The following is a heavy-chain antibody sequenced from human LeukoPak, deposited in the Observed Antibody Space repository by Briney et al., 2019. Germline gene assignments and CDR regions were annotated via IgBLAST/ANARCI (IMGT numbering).Heavy chain of an antibody. CDR1: GYTFTGYY. CDR2: INPNSGAT. CDR3: ARVGEPGSTIEDYYYYYGMDV. J-gene: IGHJ6*02. V-gene: IGHV1-2*04. Sequence: VASVKVSCKASGYTFTGYYMHWVRQAPGQGLEWMGWINPNSGATNYAQKFQGWVTMTRDTSISTAYMELSRLRSDDTAVYYCARVGEPGSTIEDYYYYYGMDVWAQGTTVTVSS. D-gene: IGHD3-10*01.